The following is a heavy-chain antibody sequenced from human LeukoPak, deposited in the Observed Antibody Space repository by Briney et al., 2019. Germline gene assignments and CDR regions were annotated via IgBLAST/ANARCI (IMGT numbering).Heavy chain of an antibody. CDR3: ASTTTYSSGWYQYYFDY. Sequence: GASVKVSCKASGYTFTSYYMHWVRQAPGQGLEWMGWINPNSGGTNYAQKFQGRVTMTRDTSISTAYMELSRLRSDDTAVYYCASTTTYSSGWYQYYFDYWGRGTLVTVSS. D-gene: IGHD6-19*01. V-gene: IGHV1-2*02. CDR1: GYTFTSYY. CDR2: INPNSGGT. J-gene: IGHJ4*02.